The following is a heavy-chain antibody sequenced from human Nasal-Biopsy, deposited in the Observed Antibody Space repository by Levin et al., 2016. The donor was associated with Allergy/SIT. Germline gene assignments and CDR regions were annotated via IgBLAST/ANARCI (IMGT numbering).Heavy chain of an antibody. CDR1: GFTFSSYE. V-gene: IGHV3-48*03. Sequence: GGSLRLSCAASGFTFSSYEMNWVRQAPGKGLEWVSYISSSGSTIYYADSVKGRFTISRDNAKNSLYLQMNSLRAEDTAVYYCAREARYSSSSYWGQGTLVTVSS. CDR3: AREARYSSSSY. J-gene: IGHJ4*02. D-gene: IGHD6-13*01. CDR2: ISSSGSTI.